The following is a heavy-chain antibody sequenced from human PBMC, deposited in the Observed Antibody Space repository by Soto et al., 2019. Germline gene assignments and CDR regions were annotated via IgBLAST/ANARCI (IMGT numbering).Heavy chain of an antibody. CDR1: GGSLSDGGYY. V-gene: IGHV4-31*03. CDR2: IYYSGFT. CDR3: ARSVFP. Sequence: PSETLSLTCSVSGGSLSDGGYYWSWIRQHPGKGLEWIGYIYYSGFTYYNPSLKSRVTISVDTSKNQFSLKLSSVTAEDTAVYYCARSVFPWGQGNLVTVS. J-gene: IGHJ5*02.